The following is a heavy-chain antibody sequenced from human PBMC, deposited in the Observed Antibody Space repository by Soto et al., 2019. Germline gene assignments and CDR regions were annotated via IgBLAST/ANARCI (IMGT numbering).Heavy chain of an antibody. CDR1: GFTFDNYA. CDR3: ARDDPDVNGSRTPDHHGMNF. Sequence: HLLESGGGLVQPVGSLRLSCVASGFTFDNYAMTWVRQAPGKGLQWVSVITGSGTNAFYADSVTGRFTISRDNSKNTPYLQMNSLSAEETAVYYCARDDPDVNGSRTPDHHGMNFCGQGTMVPVAS. D-gene: IGHD1-1*01. J-gene: IGHJ6*02. V-gene: IGHV3-23*01. CDR2: ITGSGTNA.